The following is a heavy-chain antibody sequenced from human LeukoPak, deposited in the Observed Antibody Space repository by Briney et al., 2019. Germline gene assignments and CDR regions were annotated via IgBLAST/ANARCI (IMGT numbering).Heavy chain of an antibody. CDR1: GFTFSSYW. D-gene: IGHD1-26*01. Sequence: GGSLRLSCAASGFTFSSYWMSWVRQAPGKGLEWVANIKQDGSEKYYVDSVKGRFTISRDNSKSTLYLQMNSLRADDTAVFYCAREGGSYRYYFDYWGQGTLVTVSS. V-gene: IGHV3-7*01. CDR3: AREGGSYRYYFDY. J-gene: IGHJ4*02. CDR2: IKQDGSEK.